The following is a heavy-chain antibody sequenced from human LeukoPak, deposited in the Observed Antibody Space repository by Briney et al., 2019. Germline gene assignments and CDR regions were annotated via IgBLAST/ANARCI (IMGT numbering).Heavy chain of an antibody. CDR1: GYTFTSYG. J-gene: IGHJ5*02. CDR2: INAYNGNT. Sequence: ASVKVSCKASGYTFTSYGISWVRQAPGQGLEWMGWINAYNGNTNYAQKLQGRVTMTTDTSTSTAYMELRSLRSDDTAVYYCARDPEYSSSSGWFDPWGQGTLVTVSS. D-gene: IGHD6-13*01. V-gene: IGHV1-18*01. CDR3: ARDPEYSSSSGWFDP.